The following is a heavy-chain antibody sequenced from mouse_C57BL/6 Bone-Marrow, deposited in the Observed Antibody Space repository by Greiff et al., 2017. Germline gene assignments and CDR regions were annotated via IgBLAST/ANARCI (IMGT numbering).Heavy chain of an antibody. D-gene: IGHD2-10*01. J-gene: IGHJ4*01. Sequence: EVQLQQSGPVLVKPGASVKMSCKASGYTFTDYYMNWVKQSHGKSLEWIGVINPYNGGTSYNQKFKGKATLTVDKSSSTAYMELNSLTSEDSAVYYCARWGPAYHYAMDYWGQGTSVTVAS. CDR3: ARWGPAYHYAMDY. V-gene: IGHV1-19*01. CDR2: INPYNGGT. CDR1: GYTFTDYY.